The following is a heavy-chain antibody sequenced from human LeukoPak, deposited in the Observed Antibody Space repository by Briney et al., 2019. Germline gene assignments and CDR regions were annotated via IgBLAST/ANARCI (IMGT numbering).Heavy chain of an antibody. CDR3: ARVFVVTMVRGSGAGMDV. Sequence: SETLSLTCTVSGGSISSSSYYWGWIRQPPGKGLEWIGEINHSGSTNYNPSLKSRVTISVDTSKNQFSLKLSSVTAADTAVYYCARVFVVTMVRGSGAGMDVWGKGTTVTVSS. V-gene: IGHV4-39*07. CDR2: INHSGST. J-gene: IGHJ6*04. D-gene: IGHD3-10*01. CDR1: GGSISSSSYY.